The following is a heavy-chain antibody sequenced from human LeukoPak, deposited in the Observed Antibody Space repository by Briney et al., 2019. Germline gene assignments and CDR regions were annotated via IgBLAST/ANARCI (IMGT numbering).Heavy chain of an antibody. V-gene: IGHV1-2*02. CDR1: GYTFTGYY. CDR2: INPNRGGT. D-gene: IGHD3-9*01. Sequence: ASVKVSCKASGYTFTGYYMHWVRLAPGQGLEWMGWINPNRGGTNYAQRFQGRVTMTRDTYISTAYMELSRLRADDTAVYYCSRDVYYDILTGLYYYYGMDVWGQGTTVTVSS. CDR3: SRDVYYDILTGLYYYYGMDV. J-gene: IGHJ6*02.